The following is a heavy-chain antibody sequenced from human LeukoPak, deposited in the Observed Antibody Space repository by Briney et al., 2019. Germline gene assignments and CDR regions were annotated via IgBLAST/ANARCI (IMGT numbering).Heavy chain of an antibody. V-gene: IGHV3-21*01. Sequence: PGGSLRLSCAASGFTFSSYSTNWVRQAPGKGLEWVSSISSSSSYIYYADSVKGRFTISRDNSKNTLYLQMNSLRAEDTALYYCAEGQTWFGELSHGGNWFGPWGQGTLVTVSS. CDR1: GFTFSSYS. CDR2: ISSSSSYI. J-gene: IGHJ5*02. D-gene: IGHD3-10*01. CDR3: AEGQTWFGELSHGGNWFGP.